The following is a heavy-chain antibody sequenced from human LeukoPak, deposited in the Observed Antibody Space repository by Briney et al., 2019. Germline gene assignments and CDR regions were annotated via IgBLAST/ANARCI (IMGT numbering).Heavy chain of an antibody. CDR3: ARGDSSGSTYWYSDL. D-gene: IGHD3-22*01. CDR1: GYTFTSHD. V-gene: IGHV1-8*01. CDR2: MNPNSGNT. J-gene: IGHJ2*01. Sequence: ASVKVSCKASGYTFTSHDINWVRQATGQGLEWMGWMNPNSGNTGYAQKFQGRVTMTRNTSISTAYMELSSMRSEDTAVYYCARGDSSGSTYWYSDLWGRGTLVTVSS.